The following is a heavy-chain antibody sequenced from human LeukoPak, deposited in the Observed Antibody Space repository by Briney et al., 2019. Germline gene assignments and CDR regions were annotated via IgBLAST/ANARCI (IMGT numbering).Heavy chain of an antibody. CDR2: IYYSGST. D-gene: IGHD4-17*01. Sequence: SETLSLTCTVSGGSISSYYWSWIRQPPGKGLEWIGYIYYSGSTNYNPSLKSRVTISVDTSKNQFSLKLSSVTAADTAVYYCARQGDYSLFDYWGQGTLVTVPS. V-gene: IGHV4-59*01. CDR1: GGSISSYY. CDR3: ARQGDYSLFDY. J-gene: IGHJ4*02.